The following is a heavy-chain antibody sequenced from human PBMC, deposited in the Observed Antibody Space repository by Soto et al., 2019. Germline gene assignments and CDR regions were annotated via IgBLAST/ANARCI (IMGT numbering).Heavy chain of an antibody. CDR1: GFTVSSNY. V-gene: IGHV3-66*01. CDR3: ARDYLVVPHRVIDY. D-gene: IGHD2-2*01. CDR2: IYSAGNT. Sequence: PGGSLRLSCAASGFTVSSNYMSWVRQAPGKGLEWISIIYSAGNTYYADSVKGRFTISRDNSKNTLYLQMNSLGAEDTAVYYCARDYLVVPHRVIDYWGQGTLVTAPQ. J-gene: IGHJ4*02.